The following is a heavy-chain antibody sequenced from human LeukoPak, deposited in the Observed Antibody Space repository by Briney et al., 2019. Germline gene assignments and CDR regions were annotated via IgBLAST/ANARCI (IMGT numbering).Heavy chain of an antibody. CDR3: ARDGYYYDRSGLYYYGLDV. Sequence: ASVKVSCKASGSTFTSYGISWVRQAPGQGLEWMGWISAYHGNTNNAQKLQGRVTMTTDTSTSKAYMELRSLRSDDTAVYYCARDGYYYDRSGLYYYGLDVWGQGTTVTVSS. D-gene: IGHD3-22*01. CDR2: ISAYHGNT. V-gene: IGHV1-18*01. J-gene: IGHJ6*02. CDR1: GSTFTSYG.